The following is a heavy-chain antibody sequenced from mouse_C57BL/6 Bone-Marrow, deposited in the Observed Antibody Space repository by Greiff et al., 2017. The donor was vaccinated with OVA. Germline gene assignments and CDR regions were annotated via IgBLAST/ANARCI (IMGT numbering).Heavy chain of an antibody. CDR3: ARHIDGSSYEAMDY. V-gene: IGHV2-6-1*01. D-gene: IGHD1-1*01. Sequence: QVQLKESGPGLVAPSQSLSITCTVSGFSLTSYGVHWVRQPPGKGLEWLVVIWSDGSTTYNSALKSRLSISKDNSKSQVFLKMNSLQTDDTAMYYCARHIDGSSYEAMDYWGQGTSVTVSS. CDR1: GFSLTSYG. J-gene: IGHJ4*01. CDR2: IWSDGST.